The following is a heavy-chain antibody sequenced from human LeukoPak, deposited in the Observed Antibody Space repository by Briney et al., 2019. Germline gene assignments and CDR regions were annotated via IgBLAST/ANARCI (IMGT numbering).Heavy chain of an antibody. CDR3: ARSVPGGSDWMGSIEY. Sequence: GGSLRLSCAASGFTFSRYDMHWVRQFTGKGLEWVSAIGTAGDTFYLDSVKGRFTISRENAKNSLYLQMNRLGVGDTAVYYCARSVPGGSDWMGSIEYWGQGTLVTVSS. CDR1: GFTFSRYD. CDR2: IGTAGDT. J-gene: IGHJ4*02. V-gene: IGHV3-13*01. D-gene: IGHD6-19*01.